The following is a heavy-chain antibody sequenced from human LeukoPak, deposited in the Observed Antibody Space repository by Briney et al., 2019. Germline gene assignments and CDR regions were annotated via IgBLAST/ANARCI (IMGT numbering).Heavy chain of an antibody. CDR2: ISGSGGIT. V-gene: IGHV3-23*01. Sequence: PGGSLRLSCAASGFTFSSNAMSWVRQAPGKGLEWVSGISGSGGITYYADSVKGRFTMSRDNSKNTLYLQMNSLRAEDTAVYYCAKDGGYGSGSYYPDYWGQGTLVTVSS. J-gene: IGHJ4*02. CDR1: GFTFSSNA. D-gene: IGHD3-10*01. CDR3: AKDGGYGSGSYYPDY.